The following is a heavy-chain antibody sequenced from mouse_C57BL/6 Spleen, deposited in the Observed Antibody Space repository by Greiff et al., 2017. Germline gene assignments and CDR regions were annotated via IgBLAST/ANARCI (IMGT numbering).Heavy chain of an antibody. D-gene: IGHD2-3*01. CDR1: GYTFTDYE. V-gene: IGHV1-15*01. Sequence: QVQLKESGAELVRPGASVTLSCKASGYTFTDYEMHWVKQTPVHGLEWIGAIDPETGGTAYNQKFKGKAILTADKSSSTAYMELRSLTSEDSAVYYCTRGGLLRFAYWGQGTLVTVSA. J-gene: IGHJ3*01. CDR2: IDPETGGT. CDR3: TRGGLLRFAY.